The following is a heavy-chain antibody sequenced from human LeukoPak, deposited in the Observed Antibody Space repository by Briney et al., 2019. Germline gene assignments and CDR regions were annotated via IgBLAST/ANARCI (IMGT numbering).Heavy chain of an antibody. CDR2: MFHSGST. Sequence: SETLSLTCTVSGCSISNGYYWGWIRQPPGKGLEWIGSMFHSGSTDYNPSLKSRVTMSVDTSKNQFSLKLSSVTAAGTAVYYCARDWGSYRPYYFDYWGQGTLVTVSS. CDR3: ARDWGSYRPYYFDY. CDR1: GCSISNGYY. J-gene: IGHJ4*02. V-gene: IGHV4-38-2*02. D-gene: IGHD1-26*01.